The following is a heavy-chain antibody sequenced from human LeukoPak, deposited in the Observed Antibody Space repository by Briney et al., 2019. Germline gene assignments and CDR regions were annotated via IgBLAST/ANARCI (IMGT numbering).Heavy chain of an antibody. V-gene: IGHV3-21*01. CDR1: GFTFSSYS. J-gene: IGHJ4*02. CDR2: ISSSSNYI. D-gene: IGHD5-18*01. CDR3: ARNKKGDRYTYGHDY. Sequence: GGSLRLSCAASGFTFSSYSMNWVRQAPGKGLEWVSSISSSSNYIYYADSMKGRFTISRDNAKNSLYLQMNSLRAEDTAVYYCARNKKGDRYTYGHDYWGQGTLVTVSS.